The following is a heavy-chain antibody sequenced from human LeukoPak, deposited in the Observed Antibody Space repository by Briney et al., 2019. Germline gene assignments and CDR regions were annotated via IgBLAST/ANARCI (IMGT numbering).Heavy chain of an antibody. D-gene: IGHD6-13*01. CDR3: ATGSSWYFEY. CDR2: CSSSSSYI. CDR1: GYTFSSYA. J-gene: IGHJ4*02. Sequence: GGSLRLSCAASGYTFSSYAMNWVRQAPGKGLEWVSSCSSSSSYIYYADSVKGRFTISRDNAKNSLYLQMNSLRAEDTAVYYCATGSSWYFEYWGQGTLVTVSS. V-gene: IGHV3-21*01.